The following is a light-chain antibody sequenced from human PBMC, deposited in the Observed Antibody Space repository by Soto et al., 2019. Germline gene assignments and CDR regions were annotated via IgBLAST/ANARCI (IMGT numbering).Light chain of an antibody. CDR3: AQLNSYPFT. Sequence: DIQMTQSPSSLSASVGDRVTITCRASQSISSYLNWYQQKPGKAPKLLIYDASSLQSGVPSRFSGSGSGTEFTLTISSLQPEDFATYYCAQLNSYPFTFGQGTRLEIK. J-gene: IGKJ5*01. CDR2: DAS. V-gene: IGKV1-17*01. CDR1: QSISSY.